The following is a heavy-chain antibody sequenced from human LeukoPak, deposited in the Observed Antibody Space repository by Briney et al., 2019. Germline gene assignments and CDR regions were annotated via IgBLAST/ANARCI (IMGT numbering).Heavy chain of an antibody. D-gene: IGHD5-18*01. CDR2: INPNSGGT. V-gene: IGHV1-2*02. CDR3: ARSYSYGGVWGLLDY. CDR1: GYTFTGYY. Sequence: ASVKVSCKASGYTFTGYYMHWVRQAPGQGLEWMGWINPNSGGTNYAQKFQGRVTMTRDTSISSAYMELSRLRSDDTAVYYCARSYSYGGVWGLLDYWGQGTLVTVSS. J-gene: IGHJ4*02.